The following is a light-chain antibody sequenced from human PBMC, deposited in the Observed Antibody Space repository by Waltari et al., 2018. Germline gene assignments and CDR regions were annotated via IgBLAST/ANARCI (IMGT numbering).Light chain of an antibody. J-gene: IGKJ1*01. CDR3: HQYNSYSWT. CDR1: QSISNW. CDR2: QAS. Sequence: PSTLSAFVGDRVTITCRASQSISNWLAWYQQKPGKAPKLLIYQASTLEGGVPSRFRGSGSGTEFTLTISSLQPDDFATYYCHQYNSYSWTFGQGTKVEIK. V-gene: IGKV1-5*03.